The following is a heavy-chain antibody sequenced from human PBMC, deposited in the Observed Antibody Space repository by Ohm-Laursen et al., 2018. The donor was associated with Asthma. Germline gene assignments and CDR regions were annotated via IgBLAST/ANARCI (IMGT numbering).Heavy chain of an antibody. CDR1: GFTFSSYA. J-gene: IGHJ5*02. CDR2: ISSSSSTI. Sequence: GSLRLSCAASGFTFSSYAMSWVRQAPGKGLEWVSYISSSSSTIYYADSVKGWFTISRDNAKNSLYLQMNSLRAEDTAVYYCARGRFDPWGQGTLVTVSS. V-gene: IGHV3-48*04. CDR3: ARGRFDP.